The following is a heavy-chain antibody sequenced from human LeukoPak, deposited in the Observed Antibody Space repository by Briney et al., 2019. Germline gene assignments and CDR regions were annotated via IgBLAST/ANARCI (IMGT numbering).Heavy chain of an antibody. CDR3: AKEGTDSAIAAPSYYYYYMDV. CDR2: IRYDGSNK. Sequence: GGSLRLTCAASGFTFSSYGMHWVRQAPGKGLEWVAFIRYDGSNKYYADSVKGRFTISRDNSKNTLYLQMNSLRAEDTAVYYCAKEGTDSAIAAPSYYYYYMDVWGKGTTVTVSS. V-gene: IGHV3-30*02. CDR1: GFTFSSYG. D-gene: IGHD6-13*01. J-gene: IGHJ6*03.